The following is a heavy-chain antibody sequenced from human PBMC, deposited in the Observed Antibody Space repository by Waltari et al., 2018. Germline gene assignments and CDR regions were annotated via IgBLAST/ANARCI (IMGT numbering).Heavy chain of an antibody. J-gene: IGHJ4*02. CDR2: IRSKAYGGTT. D-gene: IGHD3-3*01. CDR3: TRDRVKYFDY. CDR1: GFTFGDYA. Sequence: EVQLVESGGGLVQPGRSLRLSCTASGFTFGDYAMSWVRQAPGKGLEWVGFIRSKAYGGTTEYAASVKGRFTISRDDSKSIAYLQMNSLKTEDTAVYYRTRDRVKYFDYWGQGTLVTVSS. V-gene: IGHV3-49*04.